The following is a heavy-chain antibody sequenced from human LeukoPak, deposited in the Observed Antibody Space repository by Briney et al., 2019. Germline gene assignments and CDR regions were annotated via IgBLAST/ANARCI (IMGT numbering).Heavy chain of an antibody. V-gene: IGHV7-4-1*02. J-gene: IGHJ1*01. CDR3: ARAKYCSGGSCYSEH. Sequence: ASVKVSCKASGYTFTDYPMNWVRQAPGQGLEWMGWINTNTGNPTCAQGFTGRFVFSLDTSVSTAYLQISSLKAEDTAVYYCARAKYCSGGSCYSEHWGQGTLVTVSS. CDR2: INTNTGNP. D-gene: IGHD2-15*01. CDR1: GYTFTDYP.